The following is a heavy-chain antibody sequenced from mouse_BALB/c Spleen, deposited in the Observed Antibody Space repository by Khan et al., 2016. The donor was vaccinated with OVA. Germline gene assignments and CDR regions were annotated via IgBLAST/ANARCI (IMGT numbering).Heavy chain of an antibody. CDR1: GYSFTSYY. Sequence: IQLVQSGPELMKPGASVKISCKASGYSFTSYYIHWVKQSHGKTLEWIGYIDPFNGGSTYNQKFKVKATLTVDKSSSTAYMQLSSLTSEDSAVYYCAILGSNAWFAYWGQGTLVTVSA. J-gene: IGHJ3*01. CDR2: IDPFNGGS. CDR3: AILGSNAWFAY. D-gene: IGHD1-1*01. V-gene: IGHV1-31*01.